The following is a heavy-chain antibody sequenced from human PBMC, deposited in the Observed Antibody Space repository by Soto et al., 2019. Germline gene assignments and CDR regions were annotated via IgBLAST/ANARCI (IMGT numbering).Heavy chain of an antibody. CDR3: ARVKGDTSCHDY. J-gene: IGHJ4*02. Sequence: SETLSLTCTVSGGSISSYYWSWIRQPPGKGLEWIGYIYYSGSTNYNPSLKSRVTISVATSKNQFSLKLSSVTAADTAVYYCARVKGDTSCHDYWGQGTLVTVSS. CDR1: GGSISSYY. D-gene: IGHD2-2*01. V-gene: IGHV4-59*01. CDR2: IYYSGST.